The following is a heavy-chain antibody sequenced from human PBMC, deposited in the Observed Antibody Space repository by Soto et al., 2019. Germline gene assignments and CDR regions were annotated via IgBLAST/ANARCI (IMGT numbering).Heavy chain of an antibody. Sequence: QVQLVQSGAEVKEPGSSVRVSCKASGGTFDNFIMNWVRQTPGQGLEWMGGIVPMLGTPTYAEKIKGRVTISATGSTSTMDMDVTSLRSEDTAIYYCARNGTYRSSLSQSSGIDVWGQGTTVAVSS. CDR1: GGTFDNFI. D-gene: IGHD3-16*01. J-gene: IGHJ6*02. CDR3: ARNGTYRSSLSQSSGIDV. V-gene: IGHV1-69*01. CDR2: IVPMLGTP.